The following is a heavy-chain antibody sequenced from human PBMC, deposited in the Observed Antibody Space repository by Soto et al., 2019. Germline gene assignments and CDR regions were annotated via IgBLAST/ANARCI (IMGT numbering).Heavy chain of an antibody. J-gene: IGHJ4*02. Sequence: ASVKVSCKASGGTFSSYAISWVRQAPGQGLEWMGWISPFNGNTNFAQKLQGRLTMTTESSTTTVYMELRSLRSDDTAVYYCARDNLGQPFDYWGQGTLVTVSS. CDR1: GGTFSSYA. V-gene: IGHV1-18*01. D-gene: IGHD7-27*01. CDR2: ISPFNGNT. CDR3: ARDNLGQPFDY.